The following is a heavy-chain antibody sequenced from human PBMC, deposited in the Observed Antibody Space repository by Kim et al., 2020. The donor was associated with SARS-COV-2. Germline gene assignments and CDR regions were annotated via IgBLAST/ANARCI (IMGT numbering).Heavy chain of an antibody. CDR2: T. D-gene: IGHD6-19*01. J-gene: IGHJ4*02. Sequence: TYYGDSVKGRFTIPRDNSNNALYLQMSSLRAEDTAVYYCARHDDGGWWDFWGQGTLVTVSS. CDR3: ARHDDGGWWDF. V-gene: IGHV3-23*01.